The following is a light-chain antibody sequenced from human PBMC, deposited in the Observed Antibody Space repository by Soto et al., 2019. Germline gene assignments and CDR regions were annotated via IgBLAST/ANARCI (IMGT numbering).Light chain of an antibody. J-gene: IGKJ4*01. CDR1: PDIKNY. V-gene: IGKV1-33*01. CDR3: HQYDSLAQCT. Sequence: DLQMTQSPSSLSASVGDRVTSTCQASPDIKNYLNWYQQKPGKAPKLLIYGASNLETGVPSRFSGGGSGTDFTFTITSLQPEDFATYYCHQYDSLAQCTFGGGTKVEIE. CDR2: GAS.